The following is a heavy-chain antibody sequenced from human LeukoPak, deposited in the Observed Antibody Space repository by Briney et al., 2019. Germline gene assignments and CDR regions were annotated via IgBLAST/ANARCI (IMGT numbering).Heavy chain of an antibody. Sequence: GGSLRLSCAASGFTFSSYAMSWVRQAPGKGLERVSAISGSGGSTYYADSVKGRFTISRDNSKNTLYLQMNSLRAEDTAVYYCAKRWGYYYDSSGYHDYWGQGTLVTVSS. CDR1: GFTFSSYA. D-gene: IGHD3-22*01. CDR3: AKRWGYYYDSSGYHDY. CDR2: ISGSGGST. J-gene: IGHJ4*02. V-gene: IGHV3-23*01.